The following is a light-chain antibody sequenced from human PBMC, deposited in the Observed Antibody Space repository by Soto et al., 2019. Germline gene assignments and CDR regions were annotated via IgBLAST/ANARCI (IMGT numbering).Light chain of an antibody. V-gene: IGLV2-14*01. J-gene: IGLJ1*01. CDR3: SSHTSGSTLV. CDR1: FSDVGGYDY. CDR2: EVT. Sequence: QSALTQPPSVSGSPGQSIAISCTGTFSDVGGYDYVSWYQQHPDKAPKLMIYEVTKRPSGVSNRFSGSKSGNTASLTISGLQAEDEADYYCSSHTSGSTLVFGSGTKLTVL.